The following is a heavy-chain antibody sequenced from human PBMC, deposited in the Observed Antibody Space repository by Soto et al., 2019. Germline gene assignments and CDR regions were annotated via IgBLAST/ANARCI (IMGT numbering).Heavy chain of an antibody. J-gene: IGHJ4*02. CDR1: GFSVSDNY. CDR3: ARGLGFCSGGACYEY. V-gene: IGHV3-53*01. CDR2: IYAGGDT. D-gene: IGHD2-15*01. Sequence: GGSLRLSCAASGFSVSDNYVTWVRQAPGKGLEWVSVIYAGGDTFYADSVKGRFTISRDTSENMVYLQMRSLRVENTAVYHCARGLGFCSGGACYEYWGQGTVVTVSS.